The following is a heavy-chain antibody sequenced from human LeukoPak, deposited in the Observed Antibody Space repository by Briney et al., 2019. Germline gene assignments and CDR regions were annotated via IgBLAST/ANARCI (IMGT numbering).Heavy chain of an antibody. CDR2: IYTSGST. CDR3: ARGLSSLLWFGELSPTFDY. Sequence: SETLSLTCTVSGGSISSYYWSWIRQPAGKGLEWIGRIYTSGSTNYNPSLKSRVTISVDKSKNQFSLKLSSVTAADTAVYYCARGLSSLLWFGELSPTFDYWGQGTLVTVSS. J-gene: IGHJ4*02. V-gene: IGHV4-4*07. D-gene: IGHD3-10*01. CDR1: GGSISSYY.